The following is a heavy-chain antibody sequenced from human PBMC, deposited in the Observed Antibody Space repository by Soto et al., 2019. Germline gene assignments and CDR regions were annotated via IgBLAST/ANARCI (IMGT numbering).Heavy chain of an antibody. D-gene: IGHD1-26*01. V-gene: IGHV4-31*03. J-gene: IGHJ4*02. Sequence: PSETLSLTCTVSGGSISSSSYYWGWIRQHPGKGLEWIGYIYYSGSTYYNTSLKSRVTISVDTSKNQFSLKLSSVTAADTAVYYCARRYGGNFDYWGQGTLVTVSS. CDR3: ARRYGGNFDY. CDR1: GGSISSSSYY. CDR2: IYYSGST.